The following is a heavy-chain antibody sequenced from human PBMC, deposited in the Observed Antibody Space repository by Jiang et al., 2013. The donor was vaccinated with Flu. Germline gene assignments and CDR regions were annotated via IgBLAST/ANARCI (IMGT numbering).Heavy chain of an antibody. J-gene: IGHJ5*02. V-gene: IGHV4-39*01. CDR2: IYYSGST. D-gene: IGHD2-2*01. CDR3: ARHRHHCTSTSCYLNWFDP. Sequence: PGLVKPSETLSLTCIVSSGSISSSSYYWGWIRQPPGKGLEWIGSIYYSGSTYYNPSLKSRVTISVDTSKKQFSLKLRSVTAADTAVYYCARHRHHCTSTSCYLNWFDPWGQGTLVTVSS. CDR1: SGSISSSSYY.